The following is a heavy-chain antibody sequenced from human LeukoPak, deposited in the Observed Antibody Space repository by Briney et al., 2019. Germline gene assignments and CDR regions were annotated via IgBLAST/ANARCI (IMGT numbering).Heavy chain of an antibody. J-gene: IGHJ4*02. D-gene: IGHD6-13*01. CDR2: ISAYNDNT. V-gene: IGHV1-18*01. CDR1: GYTFTSYG. CDR3: ARGAPIAAAGTADY. Sequence: RASVKVSCKASGYTFTSYGISWVRQAPGQGLEWMGWISAYNDNTNYAQNLQGRVTMTTDTSTSTAYMELRSLRSDDTAVYYCARGAPIAAAGTADYWGQGTLVTVSS.